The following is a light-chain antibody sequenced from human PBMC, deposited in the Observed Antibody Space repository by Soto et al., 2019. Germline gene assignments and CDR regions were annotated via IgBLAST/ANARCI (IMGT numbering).Light chain of an antibody. CDR2: AAS. CDR3: QQYYSYPPT. V-gene: IGKV1-8*01. Sequence: AIRMTHSPSGFSASTGGRCTITCRASEGMSSYLAWYQQKPGKAAKLLIYAASTLQSGVPSRFSGSGSGTDFTLTISCLQSEDFATYYCQQYYSYPPTFGQGTKVDIK. J-gene: IGKJ1*01. CDR1: EGMSSY.